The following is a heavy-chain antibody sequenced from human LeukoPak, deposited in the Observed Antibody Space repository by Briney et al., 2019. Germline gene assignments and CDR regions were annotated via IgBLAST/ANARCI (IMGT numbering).Heavy chain of an antibody. V-gene: IGHV3-23*01. CDR1: GFTFTPYA. Sequence: PGGSLRLSCAASGFTFTPYAMSWVRQAQGKGLEWVAGIGGVGDRTYSADSVKGRFTISRDNSKDTLFLQMNSLKAEDTAVYYCAKASRQGAVASPLDYWGQGTLVTVSS. J-gene: IGHJ4*02. D-gene: IGHD6-19*01. CDR2: IGGVGDRT. CDR3: AKASRQGAVASPLDY.